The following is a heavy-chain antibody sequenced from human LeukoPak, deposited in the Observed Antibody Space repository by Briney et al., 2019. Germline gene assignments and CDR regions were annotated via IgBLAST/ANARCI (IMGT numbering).Heavy chain of an antibody. Sequence: SETLSLTCTVSGGSISSSSYYWGWIRQPPGKGLEWIGSIYYSGSTYYNPSLKSRVTISVDTSKNQFSLKLSSVTAADTVVYYCATLTGYSSVLNWFDPWGQGTLVTVSS. J-gene: IGHJ5*02. D-gene: IGHD6-19*01. CDR1: GGSISSSSYY. CDR2: IYYSGST. V-gene: IGHV4-39*01. CDR3: ATLTGYSSVLNWFDP.